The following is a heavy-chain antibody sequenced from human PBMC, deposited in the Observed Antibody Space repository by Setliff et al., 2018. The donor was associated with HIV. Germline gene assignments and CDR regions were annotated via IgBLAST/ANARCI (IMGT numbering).Heavy chain of an antibody. J-gene: IGHJ4*02. CDR2: INPAGGNS. V-gene: IGHV1-46*01. D-gene: IGHD2-2*01. Sequence: GASVKVSCKSSGYSFGDYYIHWVRQAPGQGLEWMGGINPAGGNSHYAQKFQGRVTVTRDASTSTVYMDLSSLRSDDTAVYFCARVYCSIASCYDEYYFDYWGQGTLVTVSS. CDR3: ARVYCSIASCYDEYYFDY. CDR1: GYSFGDYY.